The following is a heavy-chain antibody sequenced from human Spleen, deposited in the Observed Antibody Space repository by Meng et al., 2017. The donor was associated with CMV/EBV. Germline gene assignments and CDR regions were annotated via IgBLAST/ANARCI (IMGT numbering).Heavy chain of an antibody. CDR2: INHSGST. V-gene: IGHV4-34*01. CDR1: GGSFSGYY. Sequence: TCAVYGGSFSGYYWGWIRQPPGKGLEWIGEINHSGSTNYNPSLKSRVTISVDTSKNQFSLKLSSVTAADTAVYYCARALRPRRGFDPWGQGTLVTVSS. J-gene: IGHJ5*02. CDR3: ARALRPRRGFDP.